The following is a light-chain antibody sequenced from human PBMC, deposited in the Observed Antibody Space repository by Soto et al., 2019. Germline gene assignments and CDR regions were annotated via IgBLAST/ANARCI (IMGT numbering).Light chain of an antibody. V-gene: IGLV1-40*01. CDR1: SSNIGAGYD. Sequence: QLVLAQPPSVSGAPGQRVTMSCTGSSSNIGAGYDVHWYQQLPGTAPKLLIYGNSNRPSGVPDRFSGSKSGTSASLAITGLQAEDEADYYCQSYDSSLSALFGGGTQLTVL. J-gene: IGLJ3*02. CDR2: GNS. CDR3: QSYDSSLSAL.